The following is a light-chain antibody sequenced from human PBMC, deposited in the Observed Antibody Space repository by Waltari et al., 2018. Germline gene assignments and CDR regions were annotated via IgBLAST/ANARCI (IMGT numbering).Light chain of an antibody. V-gene: IGKV3-20*01. Sequence: EILLTQSPGTLSLSPGERATLSCRASQSVTRALAWYQQKPGQAPRLLIYGASNRATGIPDRFSGSGSGTDFSLTISRLEPEDFAVYYCQLYVRLPATFGQGTKVEIK. CDR1: QSVTRA. CDR2: GAS. J-gene: IGKJ1*01. CDR3: QLYVRLPAT.